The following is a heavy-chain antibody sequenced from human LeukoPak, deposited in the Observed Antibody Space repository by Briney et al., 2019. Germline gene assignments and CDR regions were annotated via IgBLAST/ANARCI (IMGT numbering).Heavy chain of an antibody. Sequence: SETLSLTCTVSGGSISSSSYYWGWIRQPPGKGLEWIGYIYTSGSTNYNPSLKSRVTISVDTSKNQFSLKLSSVTAADTAVYYCARHVQDSSGWYDYYFDYWGQGTLVTVSS. CDR2: IYTSGST. D-gene: IGHD6-19*01. V-gene: IGHV4-61*05. CDR1: GGSISSSSYY. CDR3: ARHVQDSSGWYDYYFDY. J-gene: IGHJ4*02.